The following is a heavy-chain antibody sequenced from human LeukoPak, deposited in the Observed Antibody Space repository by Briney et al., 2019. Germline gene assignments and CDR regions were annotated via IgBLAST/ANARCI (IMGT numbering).Heavy chain of an antibody. Sequence: PGGSLRLSCAASGFTFSSYGMHWVRQAPGKGLEWVAVISYDGSNKYYADSVKGRFTISRDNSKNTLYLQMSSLRAEDTAVYYRARYCSSTSCYEPYWGQGTLVTVSS. CDR1: GFTFSSYG. V-gene: IGHV3-30*03. D-gene: IGHD2-2*01. J-gene: IGHJ4*02. CDR3: ARYCSSTSCYEPY. CDR2: ISYDGSNK.